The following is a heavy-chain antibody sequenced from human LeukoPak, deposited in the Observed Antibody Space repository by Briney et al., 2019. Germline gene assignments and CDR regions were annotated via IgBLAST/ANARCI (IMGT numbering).Heavy chain of an antibody. V-gene: IGHV3-48*04. D-gene: IGHD2-2*01. CDR1: GFTFSTYS. Sequence: GGSLRLSCAASGFTFSTYSMNWVRQAPGKGLEWVSYISSSSSTIYYADSVKGRFTISRDNTKNSLYLQMNSLRAEDTAVYYCARDGTSTFDYWGQGTLVTVSS. J-gene: IGHJ4*02. CDR2: ISSSSSTI. CDR3: ARDGTSTFDY.